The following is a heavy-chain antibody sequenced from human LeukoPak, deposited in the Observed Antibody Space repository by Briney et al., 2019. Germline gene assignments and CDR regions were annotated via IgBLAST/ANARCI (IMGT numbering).Heavy chain of an antibody. CDR2: IYYSGST. D-gene: IGHD3-22*01. CDR3: AKAGPMKLQHYFDY. J-gene: IGHJ4*02. V-gene: IGHV4-39*01. Sequence: PSETLSLTCTVSGGSISSSSYYWGWIRQPPGKGLEWIGSIYYSGSTYYNASLKSRVTISVDTSKNQFSLKLSSVTAADTAVYYCAKAGPMKLQHYFDYWGQGTLVTVSS. CDR1: GGSISSSSYY.